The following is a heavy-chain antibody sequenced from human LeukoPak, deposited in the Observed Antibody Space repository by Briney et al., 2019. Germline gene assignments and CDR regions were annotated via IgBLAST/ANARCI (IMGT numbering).Heavy chain of an antibody. J-gene: IGHJ5*02. V-gene: IGHV1-8*01. D-gene: IGHD6-13*01. CDR1: GYTFTSYD. CDR2: MNPNSGNT. Sequence: ASVKVSCKASGYTFTSYDINWVRQAAGQGLERMGWMNPNSGNTGYAQKFQGRVTMTRNTSISTAYMELSSLRSEDTAVYYCARGRAAGIGPSWFDPWGQGTLVTVSS. CDR3: ARGRAAGIGPSWFDP.